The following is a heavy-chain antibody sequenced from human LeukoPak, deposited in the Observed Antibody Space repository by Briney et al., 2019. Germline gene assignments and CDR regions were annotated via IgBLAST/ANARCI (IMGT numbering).Heavy chain of an antibody. CDR2: IYHSGST. D-gene: IGHD6-19*01. Sequence: SETLSLTCAVSGHSISSGYYWGWIRQPPGKGLEWIGSIYHSGSTYYNPSLKSRVTISVDTSKNQFSLKLSSVTAADTAVYYCARVRVVGSSGWYKDWGQGTLVTVSS. J-gene: IGHJ4*02. CDR3: ARVRVVGSSGWYKD. CDR1: GHSISSGYY. V-gene: IGHV4-38-2*01.